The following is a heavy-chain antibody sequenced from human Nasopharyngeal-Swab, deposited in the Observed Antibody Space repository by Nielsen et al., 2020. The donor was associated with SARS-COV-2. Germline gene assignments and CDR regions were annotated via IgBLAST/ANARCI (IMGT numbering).Heavy chain of an antibody. J-gene: IGHJ6*02. CDR1: GFTFSSYS. D-gene: IGHD5-12*01. CDR3: AKWGGYSGYDLPDYYYYGMDV. V-gene: IGHV3-21*01. CDR2: ISSSSSYI. Sequence: GESLKISCAASGFTFSSYSMNWVRQAPGKGLEWVSSISSSSSYIYYADSVKGRFTISRDNAKNSLYLQMNSLRAEDTAVYYCAKWGGYSGYDLPDYYYYGMDVWGQGTTVTVSS.